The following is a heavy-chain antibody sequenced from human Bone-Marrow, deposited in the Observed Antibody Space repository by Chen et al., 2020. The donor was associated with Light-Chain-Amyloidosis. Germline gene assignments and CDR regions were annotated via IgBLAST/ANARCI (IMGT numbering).Heavy chain of an antibody. CDR3: AKDCGGVGHYYYYYGMDV. D-gene: IGHD2-21*01. J-gene: IGHJ6*02. Sequence: QVQLVESGGGGVQPGRSLRLSCAASGFTFSSYGMHWVRQAPGKGLEWVAVISYDGSNKYYADSVKGRFTISRDNSKNTLYLQMNSLRAEDTAVYYCAKDCGGVGHYYYYYGMDVWGQGTTVTVSS. CDR2: ISYDGSNK. CDR1: GFTFSSYG. V-gene: IGHV3-30*18.